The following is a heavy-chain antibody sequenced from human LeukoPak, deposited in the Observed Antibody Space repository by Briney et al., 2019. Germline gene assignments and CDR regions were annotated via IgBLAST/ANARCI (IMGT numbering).Heavy chain of an antibody. V-gene: IGHV3-66*01. CDR3: AREPKGGYDAFDI. CDR2: IYSGGST. Sequence: GGSLRISCAASGFTVSSNYMSWVRQAPGKGLEWVSVIYSGGSTYYADSVKGRFTISRDNSKNTLYLQMNSLRAEDTAVYYCAREPKGGYDAFDIWGQGTMVTVSS. D-gene: IGHD3-16*01. CDR1: GFTVSSNY. J-gene: IGHJ3*02.